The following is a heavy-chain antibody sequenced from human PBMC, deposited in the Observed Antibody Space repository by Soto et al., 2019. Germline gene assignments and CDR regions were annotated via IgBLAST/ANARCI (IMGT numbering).Heavy chain of an antibody. D-gene: IGHD3-22*01. CDR2: IIPIFGTA. V-gene: IGHV1-69*01. J-gene: IGHJ4*02. CDR3: ARGWGYDSNDYYYAY. Sequence: QVQLVQSGAEVRKPGSSVKVSCKASAGTFSRHAISWVRQAPGQGLEWMGGIIPIFGTANHAQKFQGRVTIIADESTSTVYRELSSLRSEDTAMYYCARGWGYDSNDYYYAYWGQGTLVIVSS. CDR1: AGTFSRHA.